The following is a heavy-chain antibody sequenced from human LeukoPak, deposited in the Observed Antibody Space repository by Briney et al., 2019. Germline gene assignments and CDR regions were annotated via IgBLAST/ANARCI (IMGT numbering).Heavy chain of an antibody. Sequence: SVKVSCKASGGTFSTDAINWIRQAPGQGLEWMGGFIPRFGTTFYAQKFQGRVTLVADKSTNAAFMEVGSLTSDDTAVYYCARQHCAGGTCYDDRGFFDFWGQGTLVTVSS. CDR1: GGTFSTDA. CDR3: ARQHCAGGTCYDDRGFFDF. V-gene: IGHV1-69*06. CDR2: FIPRFGTT. J-gene: IGHJ4*02. D-gene: IGHD2-15*01.